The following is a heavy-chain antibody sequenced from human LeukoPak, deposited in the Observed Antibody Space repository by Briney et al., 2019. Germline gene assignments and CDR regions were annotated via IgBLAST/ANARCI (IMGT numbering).Heavy chain of an antibody. CDR2: ISYDGSNK. CDR1: GFTFSSYG. D-gene: IGHD2-15*01. CDR3: AKDQEGIVVVVAANFFDY. V-gene: IGHV3-30*18. J-gene: IGHJ4*02. Sequence: GRSLRLSCAASGFTFSSYGMHWVRQAPGKGLEWVAVISYDGSNKYYADSVKGRFTISRDNSKNTLYLQMNSLRAEDTAVYYCAKDQEGIVVVVAANFFDYWGQGTLVTVSS.